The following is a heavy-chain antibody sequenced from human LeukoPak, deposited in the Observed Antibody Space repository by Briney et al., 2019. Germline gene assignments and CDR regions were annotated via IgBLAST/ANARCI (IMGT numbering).Heavy chain of an antibody. V-gene: IGHV1-2*06. CDR1: GYTFTGYY. D-gene: IGHD5-18*01. CDR3: ARDKYSYGPNYFDY. J-gene: IGHJ4*02. CDR2: INPNSGGT. Sequence: SVKVSCKASGYTFTGYYMHWVRQAPGQGLEWMGRINPNSGGTNYAQKFQGRVTMTRDTSTSTAYMELSRLRSDDTAVYYCARDKYSYGPNYFDYWGQGTLVTVSS.